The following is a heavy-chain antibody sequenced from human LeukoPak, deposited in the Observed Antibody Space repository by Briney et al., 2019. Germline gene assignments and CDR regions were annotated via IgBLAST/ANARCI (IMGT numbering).Heavy chain of an antibody. Sequence: SETLSLTCTVSGGSISSSSYYWGWIRQPPGKGLEWIGSIYYSGSTYYNPSLKSRVTISVDTSKNQFSLKLSSVTAADTAVYYCARLESGYSSGWPTWAFDYWGQGTLVTVSS. J-gene: IGHJ4*02. CDR1: GGSISSSSYY. CDR2: IYYSGST. CDR3: ARLESGYSSGWPTWAFDY. V-gene: IGHV4-39*07. D-gene: IGHD6-19*01.